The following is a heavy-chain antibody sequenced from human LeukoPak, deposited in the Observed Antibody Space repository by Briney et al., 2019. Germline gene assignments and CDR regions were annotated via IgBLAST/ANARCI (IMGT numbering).Heavy chain of an antibody. D-gene: IGHD3-10*01. CDR1: GGSISSYY. J-gene: IGHJ4*02. Sequence: PSETLSLTCTVSGGSISSYYWSWIRQPAGKGLEWIGRIYTSGSTNYNPSLKSRVTMSVDTPKNQFSLKLSSVTAADTAVYYCAREGLGIIRGSYYDYWGQGTLVTVSS. CDR3: AREGLGIIRGSYYDY. V-gene: IGHV4-4*07. CDR2: IYTSGST.